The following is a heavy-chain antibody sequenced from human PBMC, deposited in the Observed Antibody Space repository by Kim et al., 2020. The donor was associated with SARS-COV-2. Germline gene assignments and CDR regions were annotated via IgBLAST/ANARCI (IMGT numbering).Heavy chain of an antibody. V-gene: IGHV3-15*01. J-gene: IGHJ4*02. CDR2: IKSKTDGVTT. CDR1: GFTFSNAW. D-gene: IGHD1-26*01. Sequence: GGSLRLSCAASGFTFSNAWMSWVRQAPGKGLEWVGRIKSKTDGVTTDYAAPVKGRFTISRDDSKNTLYLQMNSLKTEDTAVYYCTTEYSGTYRRFDYWGQGTLVTVSS. CDR3: TTEYSGTYRRFDY.